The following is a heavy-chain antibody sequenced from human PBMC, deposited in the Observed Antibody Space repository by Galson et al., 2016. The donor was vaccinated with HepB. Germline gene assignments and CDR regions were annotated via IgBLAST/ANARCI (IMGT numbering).Heavy chain of an antibody. V-gene: IGHV4-4*02. Sequence: ETLSLTCAVSGGSISSSNWRRWVRQPPGKGLEWIGEIYHSGSTNYNPSLQSRVTISVDKSRHHFSLKLGSVTAADTAVYYCARSHIIAFYYYYGMDVWGQGTTVTVSS. CDR3: ARSHIIAFYYYYGMDV. CDR1: GGSISSSNW. J-gene: IGHJ6*02. CDR2: IYHSGST. D-gene: IGHD2/OR15-2a*01.